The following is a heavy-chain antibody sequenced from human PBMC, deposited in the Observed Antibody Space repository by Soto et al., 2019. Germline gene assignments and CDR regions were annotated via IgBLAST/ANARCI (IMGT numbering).Heavy chain of an antibody. CDR1: GFTFTSSA. CDR2: IVVGSGNT. Sequence: QMQLVQSGPEVKKPGTSVKVSCKASGFTFTSSAMQWVRQARGQRLEWIGWIVVGSGNTNYAQKFQERVTITRDMSTSTAYMELSSLRSEDTAVYYCAAGGSYGPPPPWRMDVWGQGTTVTVSS. J-gene: IGHJ6*02. V-gene: IGHV1-58*02. CDR3: AAGGSYGPPPPWRMDV. D-gene: IGHD3-16*01.